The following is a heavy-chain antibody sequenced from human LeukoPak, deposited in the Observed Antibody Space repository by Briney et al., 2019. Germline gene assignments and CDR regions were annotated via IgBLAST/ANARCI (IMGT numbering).Heavy chain of an antibody. V-gene: IGHV3-23*01. J-gene: IGHJ6*02. Sequence: PGGSLRLSCAASGFTFSSYAMSWVRQAPGKGLEWVSAISGSGGSTYHADSVKGRFTISRDNSKNTLYLQMNSLRAEDTAVYYCAISKSPYYYGMDVWGQGTTVTVSS. CDR3: AISKSPYYYGMDV. CDR2: ISGSGGST. CDR1: GFTFSSYA.